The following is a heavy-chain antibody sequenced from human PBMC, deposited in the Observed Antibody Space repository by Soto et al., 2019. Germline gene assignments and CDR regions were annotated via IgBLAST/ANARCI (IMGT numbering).Heavy chain of an antibody. V-gene: IGHV1-46*01. J-gene: IGHJ5*02. CDR3: ARAQARAASFDP. D-gene: IGHD6-25*01. Sequence: ASVKVSCKASGYTFTSYYMHWVRQAPGQGLEWMGIINPSGGSTSYAQKLQGRVTMTRVTSTSTVYMELSSLRSEDTAVNYCARAQARAASFDPCGQGILVTV. CDR1: GYTFTSYY. CDR2: INPSGGST.